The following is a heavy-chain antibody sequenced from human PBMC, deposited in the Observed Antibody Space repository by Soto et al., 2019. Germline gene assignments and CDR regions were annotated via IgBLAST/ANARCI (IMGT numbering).Heavy chain of an antibody. D-gene: IGHD3-16*01. J-gene: IGHJ6*02. CDR2: ISSDETTT. CDR1: GFTFSSYW. Sequence: PGGSLRLPCAASGFTFSSYWMHWVRQAPGKGLAWVSRISSDETTTTYADSVKGRFTISRDNAKNTLYLQMNSLRTEDTAVYYCGRGVYDYVWGTPVRYYGMDVWGQGTTVTVSS. V-gene: IGHV3-74*01. CDR3: GRGVYDYVWGTPVRYYGMDV.